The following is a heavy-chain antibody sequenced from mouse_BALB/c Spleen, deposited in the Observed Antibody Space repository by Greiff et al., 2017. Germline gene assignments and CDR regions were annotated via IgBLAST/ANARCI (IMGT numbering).Heavy chain of an antibody. CDR1: GFTFSSFG. D-gene: IGHD2-1*01. Sequence: EVKVVESGGGLVQPGGSRKLSCAASGFTFSSFGMHWVRQAPEKGLEWVAYISSGSSTIYYADTVKGRFTISRDNPKNTLFLQMTSLRSEDTAMYYCARYGNYEGSAMDYWGQGTSVTVSS. CDR3: ARYGNYEGSAMDY. J-gene: IGHJ4*01. CDR2: ISSGSSTI. V-gene: IGHV5-17*02.